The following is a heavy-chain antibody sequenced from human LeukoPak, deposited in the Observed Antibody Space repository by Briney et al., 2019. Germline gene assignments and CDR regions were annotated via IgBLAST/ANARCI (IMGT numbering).Heavy chain of an antibody. D-gene: IGHD1-20*01. CDR1: GGTFSSYA. V-gene: IGHV1-69*13. CDR2: IIPIFGTA. CDR3: AREYNWNDVNWFDP. Sequence: ASVKVSCKASGGTFSSYAISWVRQAPGQGLEWMGGIIPIFGTANYAQKFQGRVTITADESTSTAYMELSSLRSEDTAVYYCAREYNWNDVNWFDPWGQGTLVTVSS. J-gene: IGHJ5*02.